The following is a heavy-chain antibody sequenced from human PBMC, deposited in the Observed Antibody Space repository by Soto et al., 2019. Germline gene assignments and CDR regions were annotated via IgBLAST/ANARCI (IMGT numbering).Heavy chain of an antibody. V-gene: IGHV1-18*01. CDR2: ISAYNGNT. CDR1: GYTFTSYG. CDR3: ARVFPGPPFDY. D-gene: IGHD2-21*01. J-gene: IGHJ4*02. Sequence: QVQLVQSGAEVKKPGASVKVSCKASGYTFTSYGISWVRQAPGQGLERMGWISAYNGNTNYAQKRQGRXPXTXXTSTSAAYMELRSLRSDDTAVYYCARVFPGPPFDYWGQGTLVTVSS.